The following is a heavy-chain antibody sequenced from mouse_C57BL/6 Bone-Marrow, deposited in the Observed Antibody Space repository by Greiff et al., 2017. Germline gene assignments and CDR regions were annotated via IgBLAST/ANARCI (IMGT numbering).Heavy chain of an antibody. J-gene: IGHJ2*01. Sequence: VQLKQSGAELVRPGASVTLSCKASGYTFTDYEMHWVKQTPVHGLEWIGAIDPETGGTAYNQKFKGKAILTADNSSSTAYMELRSLTSEDSAVYYCTRNGYYVVDYWGQGTTLTVSS. CDR3: TRNGYYVVDY. CDR2: IDPETGGT. V-gene: IGHV1-15*01. D-gene: IGHD2-3*01. CDR1: GYTFTDYE.